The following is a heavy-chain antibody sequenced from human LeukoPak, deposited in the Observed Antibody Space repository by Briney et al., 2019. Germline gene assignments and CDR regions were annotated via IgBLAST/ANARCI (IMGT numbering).Heavy chain of an antibody. CDR1: GYTFTSYA. CDR2: INAGNGNT. J-gene: IGHJ4*02. V-gene: IGHV1-3*01. Sequence: GASVKVSCTASGYTFTSYAMHWVRQAPGQRLEWMGWINAGNGNTKYSQKFQGRVTITRDTSASTAYMELSSLRSEDTAVYYCARSGYCSSTSSRNRYYFDYWGQGTLVTVSS. D-gene: IGHD2-2*01. CDR3: ARSGYCSSTSSRNRYYFDY.